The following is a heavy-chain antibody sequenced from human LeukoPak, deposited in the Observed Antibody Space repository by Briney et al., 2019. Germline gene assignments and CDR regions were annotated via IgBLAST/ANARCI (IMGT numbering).Heavy chain of an antibody. CDR1: GDSISYYY. CDR3: ARDRGDGYDYFWDY. Sequence: SETLSLTCRASGDSISYYYWSWIRQAAGKGLEWIGRVSSSGSIDYNASLKSRVTMSVDTSKNQLSLKVISVTAADTAVYYCARDRGDGYDYFWDYWGQGTLVTVSS. V-gene: IGHV4-4*07. D-gene: IGHD5-12*01. CDR2: VSSSGSI. J-gene: IGHJ4*02.